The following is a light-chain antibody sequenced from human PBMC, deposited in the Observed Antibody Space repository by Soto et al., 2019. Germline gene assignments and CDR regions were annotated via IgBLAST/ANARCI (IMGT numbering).Light chain of an antibody. CDR2: GAS. J-gene: IGKJ5*01. V-gene: IGKV3D-20*02. Sequence: EIVLTQSPGTLSLSPGERATLFCRASQSIATSQLAWYQQKPGQAPRLLIGASTRATGIPDRFSDSGSGTDFTLTISRLEPEDFAVYYCQQRNIWPPVTFGQGTRLEIK. CDR3: QQRNIWPPVT. CDR1: QSIATSQ.